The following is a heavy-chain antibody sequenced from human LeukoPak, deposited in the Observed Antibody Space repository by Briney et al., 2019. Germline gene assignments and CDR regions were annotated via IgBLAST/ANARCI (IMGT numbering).Heavy chain of an antibody. D-gene: IGHD2-2*01. CDR3: ARGNYCSSTSCYPMYAFDI. CDR1: GGSIRSYY. Sequence: PSETLSLTCTVSGGSIRSYYWSWIRQPAGKGLEWIGRIYTSGSTNYNPSLKSRVTMSVDTSKNQFSLKLSSVTAADTAVYYCARGNYCSSTSCYPMYAFDIWGQGTMVTVSS. J-gene: IGHJ3*02. CDR2: IYTSGST. V-gene: IGHV4-4*07.